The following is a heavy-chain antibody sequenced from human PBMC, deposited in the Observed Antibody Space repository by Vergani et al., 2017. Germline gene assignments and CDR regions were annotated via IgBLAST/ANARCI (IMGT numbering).Heavy chain of an antibody. Sequence: EVQLVESGGHLVQPGGSLRLSCAASGFTFNKYWMSWVRQAPGKGLEWVANINEDGRKQYYVDSVRGRFTISRDNTQRSLHLQMYNLRVEDTAIYYCARAGVRAGFDFWGQGTLVTVSS. CDR1: GFTFNKYW. V-gene: IGHV3-7*03. D-gene: IGHD2-8*01. J-gene: IGHJ4*02. CDR3: ARAGVRAGFDF. CDR2: INEDGRKQ.